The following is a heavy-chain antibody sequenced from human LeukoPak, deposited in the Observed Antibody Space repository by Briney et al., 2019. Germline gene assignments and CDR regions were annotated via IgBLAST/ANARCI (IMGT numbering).Heavy chain of an antibody. J-gene: IGHJ4*02. CDR1: GFTFSSYS. D-gene: IGHD3-3*01. CDR2: ISSSSSYI. CDR3: ARDFDPGSQLRFLEWRRPAALGR. Sequence: PGGSLRLSCAASGFTFSSYSTNWVRQAPGKGLEWVSSISSSSSYIYYADSVKGRFTISRDNAKNSLYLQMNSLRAEDTAVYYCARDFDPGSQLRFLEWRRPAALGRWGQGTLVTVSS. V-gene: IGHV3-21*01.